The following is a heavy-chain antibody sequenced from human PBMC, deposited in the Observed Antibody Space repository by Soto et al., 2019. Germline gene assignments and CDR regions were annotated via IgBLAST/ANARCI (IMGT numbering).Heavy chain of an antibody. CDR2: INHSGST. D-gene: IGHD3-10*01. CDR3: ARGRGSGSYYPYYYYYYMDV. V-gene: IGHV4-34*01. Sequence: ASETLSLTCAVYGGSFSGYYWSWIRQPPGKGLEWIGEINHSGSTNYNPSLKSRVNISVDTSKNQFSQKLSSVTAADTAVYYCARGRGSGSYYPYYYYYYMDVWGKGTTVT. J-gene: IGHJ6*03. CDR1: GGSFSGYY.